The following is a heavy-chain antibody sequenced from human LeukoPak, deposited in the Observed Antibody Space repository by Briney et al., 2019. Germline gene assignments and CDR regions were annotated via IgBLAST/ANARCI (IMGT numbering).Heavy chain of an antibody. CDR2: INHSGST. D-gene: IGHD5-18*01. J-gene: IGHJ3*02. CDR1: GGSFSGYY. CDR3: ASGGYSYGADAADAFDI. Sequence: SETLSLTCAVYGGSFSGYYWSWIRQPPGKGLEWVWEINHSGSTNYTPSLKSRVTISVDTSKNQFSLKLSSVTAADTAVYYCASGGYSYGADAADAFDIWGQGTMVTVSS. V-gene: IGHV4-34*01.